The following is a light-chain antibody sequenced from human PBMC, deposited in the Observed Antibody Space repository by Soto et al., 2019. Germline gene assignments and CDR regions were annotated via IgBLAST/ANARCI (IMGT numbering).Light chain of an antibody. CDR1: SSDVGGYNY. V-gene: IGLV2-8*01. CDR3: NSYAGSNNWV. CDR2: EVS. J-gene: IGLJ3*02. Sequence: QSALTQPASVSGSPGQSITISCTGTSSDVGGYNYVSWYQQHPGKAPKLMIYEVSKRPSGVPDRFSGSKSGNTASLTVSGVQAEDEADYYCNSYAGSNNWVFGGGTKLTVL.